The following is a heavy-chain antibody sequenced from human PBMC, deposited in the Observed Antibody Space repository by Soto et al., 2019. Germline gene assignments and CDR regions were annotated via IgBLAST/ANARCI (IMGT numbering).Heavy chain of an antibody. CDR2: IYWDDDK. Sequence: GSGPTLVNPTQTFTLTCTFSGFSLSTSGVGVGWIRQPPGKALEWLALIYWDDDKRYSPSLKSRLTITKDTSKNQVVLTMTNMDPVDTATYYCAHLVGYDSSGYIWTTWGQGTLVTVSS. V-gene: IGHV2-5*02. J-gene: IGHJ5*02. CDR1: GFSLSTSGVG. D-gene: IGHD3-22*01. CDR3: AHLVGYDSSGYIWTT.